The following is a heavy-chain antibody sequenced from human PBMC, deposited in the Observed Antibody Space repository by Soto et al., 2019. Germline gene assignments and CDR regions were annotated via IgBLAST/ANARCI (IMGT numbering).Heavy chain of an antibody. CDR2: ISAYNGNT. D-gene: IGHD2-15*01. CDR1: GYTFTSYG. Sequence: QVQLVQSGAEVKKPGASVKVSCKASGYTFTSYGISWVRQAPGQGLEWMGWISAYNGNTNYAQKLQGRVTMTTDTSXSXPYMELRSLRSDDTAVYYCARSDCSGGSCYLFWFDPWGQGTLVTVSS. J-gene: IGHJ5*02. CDR3: ARSDCSGGSCYLFWFDP. V-gene: IGHV1-18*01.